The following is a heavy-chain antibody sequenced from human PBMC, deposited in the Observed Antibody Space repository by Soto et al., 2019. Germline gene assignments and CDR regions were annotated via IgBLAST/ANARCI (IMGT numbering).Heavy chain of an antibody. D-gene: IGHD1-1*01. CDR1: GGTLSSYS. CDR2: IIPFLGRT. CDR3: ARTTGSPNSNWFEP. V-gene: IGHV1-69*02. J-gene: IGHJ5*02. Sequence: QLHLVQSGAEVRKPGSSVKVSCKASGGTLSSYSVTWVRQAPGQGLEWMGRIIPFLGRTNHAQHFQGRITLTTELYPLTAYMELSSPRAGATAISYCARTTGSPNSNWFEPCSRLNLVIVSS.